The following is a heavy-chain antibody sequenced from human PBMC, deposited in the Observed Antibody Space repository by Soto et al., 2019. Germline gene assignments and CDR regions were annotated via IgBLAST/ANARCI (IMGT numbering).Heavy chain of an antibody. CDR2: ISGSGANT. CDR3: VRERSGYSYADS. J-gene: IGHJ4*02. V-gene: IGHV3-23*01. Sequence: GSLRLSCAASGFTFSSYAMSWVRQAPGKGLEWVSAISGSGANTYYADSVKGRFTISRDNSKNTLYLQMNSLRAEDSAMYYCVRERSGYSYADSWGQGTLVTSPQ. CDR1: GFTFSSYA. D-gene: IGHD5-18*01.